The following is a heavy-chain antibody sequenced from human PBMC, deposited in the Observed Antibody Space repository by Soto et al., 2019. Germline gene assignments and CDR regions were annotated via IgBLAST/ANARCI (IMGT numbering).Heavy chain of an antibody. Sequence: EVQLVESGGGLVQPGGSLRLSCAASGFTFSGYWMHWVRQAPGKGLVWVSRIDGDGSRTNYADSVKGRFTISRDNAKKKLYLQMNSLRAEDKAVYYCARELASDNDYWGQGTLVTVSS. J-gene: IGHJ4*02. CDR3: ARELASDNDY. V-gene: IGHV3-74*01. CDR1: GFTFSGYW. D-gene: IGHD3-3*02. CDR2: IDGDGSRT.